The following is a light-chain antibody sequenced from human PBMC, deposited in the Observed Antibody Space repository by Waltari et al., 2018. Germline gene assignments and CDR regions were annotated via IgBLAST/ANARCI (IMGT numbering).Light chain of an antibody. J-gene: IGLJ3*02. CDR3: ASWDDSLNGHWV. CDR1: ASNIGGNL. CDR2: RSD. V-gene: IGLV1-44*01. Sequence: QSVLTQPPSASGTPGQRVTISCSGSASNIGGNLVNWYQQLPGKAPKLLLYRSDLRPSAVPDRFSCSKSGTSASLAISGLQSEYEADYFCASWDDSLNGHWVFGGGTKVTVL.